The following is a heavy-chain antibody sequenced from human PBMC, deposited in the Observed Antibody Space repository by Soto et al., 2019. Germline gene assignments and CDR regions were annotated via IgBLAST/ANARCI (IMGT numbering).Heavy chain of an antibody. Sequence: PGGSLRLSCAASGFTFDDYGMSWVRQAPGKGLEWVSGINWNGGSTGYADSVKGRFTISRDNAKNSLYLQMNSLRAEDTALYYCARGYCSGGSCVLYYFDYWGQGTLVTVSS. CDR2: INWNGGST. D-gene: IGHD2-15*01. J-gene: IGHJ4*02. CDR3: ARGYCSGGSCVLYYFDY. CDR1: GFTFDDYG. V-gene: IGHV3-20*04.